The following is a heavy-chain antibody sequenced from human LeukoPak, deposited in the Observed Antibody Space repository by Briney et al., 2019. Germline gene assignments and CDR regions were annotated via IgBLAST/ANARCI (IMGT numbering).Heavy chain of an antibody. CDR1: GFTFSSYW. CDR3: ARDEPIRLYYYDSSGYYYHYYYYMDV. D-gene: IGHD3-22*01. J-gene: IGHJ6*03. CDR2: IKQDGSEK. Sequence: GGSLRLSCAASGFTFSSYWMSWVRQAPGKGLEWVANIKQDGSEKYYVDSVKGRFTISRDNAKNSLYLQMNSLRAEDTAVYYCARDEPIRLYYYDSSGYYYHYYYYMDVWGKGTTVTVSS. V-gene: IGHV3-7*01.